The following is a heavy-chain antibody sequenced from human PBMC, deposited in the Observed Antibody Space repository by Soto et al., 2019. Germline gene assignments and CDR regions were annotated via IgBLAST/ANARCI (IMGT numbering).Heavy chain of an antibody. V-gene: IGHV4-30-4*01. CDR3: ARPAENNWFDP. J-gene: IGHJ5*02. CDR1: GGSISSGDYY. CDR2: IYYSGST. Sequence: SETLSLTCTVSGGSISSGDYYWSWIRQPPGKGLEWIGYIYYSGSTYYNPSLKSRVTISVDTSKNQFSLKLSSVTAADTVVYYCARPAENNWFDPWGQGTLVTVSS. D-gene: IGHD6-19*01.